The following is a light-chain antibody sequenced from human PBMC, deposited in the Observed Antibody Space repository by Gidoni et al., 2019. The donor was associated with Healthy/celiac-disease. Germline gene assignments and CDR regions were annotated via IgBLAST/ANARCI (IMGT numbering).Light chain of an antibody. CDR3: QQRSNWPPLFT. J-gene: IGKJ3*01. Sequence: IVFPQSHTTLSLSPGERATLSCRASQSVSSYLAWYQQNPGQSPRLLIYDASNRATGIPARFSGSGSGTDFTLTISSLEPEDFAVYYCQQRSNWPPLFTFGPGTKVDIK. CDR1: QSVSSY. CDR2: DAS. V-gene: IGKV3-11*01.